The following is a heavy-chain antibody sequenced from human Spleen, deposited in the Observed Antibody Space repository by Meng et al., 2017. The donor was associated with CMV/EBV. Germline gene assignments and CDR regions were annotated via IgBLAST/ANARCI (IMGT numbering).Heavy chain of an antibody. J-gene: IGHJ4*02. V-gene: IGHV3-66*01. CDR2: IYSGGTT. D-gene: IGHD2-15*01. Sequence: GESLKISCAASGFTVSSNYMSWVRQAPGKGLEWVSVIYSGGTTYYADSVKGRFTISRDNSKNTLYLQMNSLRAEDTAVYYCAREGEYCSGGSCYSQTYYFDYWGQGTLVTVSS. CDR1: GFTVSSNY. CDR3: AREGEYCSGGSCYSQTYYFDY.